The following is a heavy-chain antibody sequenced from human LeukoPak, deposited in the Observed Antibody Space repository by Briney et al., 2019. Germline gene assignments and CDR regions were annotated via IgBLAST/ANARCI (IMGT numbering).Heavy chain of an antibody. V-gene: IGHV4-59*01. D-gene: IGHD5-12*01. CDR2: IYYSGST. J-gene: IGHJ5*02. CDR3: ARDGGYGRGWFDP. CDR1: GGSISSYY. Sequence: PSETLSLTCTVSGGSISSYYWSWIRQPPGKGLEWIGYIYYSGSTNYNPSLKSRVTISVDTSKNQFPLKLSSVTAADTAVYYCARDGGYGRGWFDPWGQGTLVTVSS.